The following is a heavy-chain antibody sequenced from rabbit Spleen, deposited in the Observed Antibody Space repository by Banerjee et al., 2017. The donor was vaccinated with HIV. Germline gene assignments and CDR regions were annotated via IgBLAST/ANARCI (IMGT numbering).Heavy chain of an antibody. J-gene: IGHJ4*01. CDR3: ARFYAGYGDFGYAAM. CDR1: GVSFSNNHY. CDR2: IEGGSSAFS. Sequence: QSLEESGGDLVKPGASLTLTCTASGVSFSNNHYMCWVRQAPGKGLEWIACIEGGSSAFSYFASWAKGRFTISKTSSTTVTLQMTSLTAADTATYFCARFYAGYGDFGYAAMWGPGTLVTVS. V-gene: IGHV1S40*01. D-gene: IGHD7-1*01.